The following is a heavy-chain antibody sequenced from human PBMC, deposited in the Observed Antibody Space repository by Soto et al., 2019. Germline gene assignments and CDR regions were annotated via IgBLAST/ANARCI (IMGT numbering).Heavy chain of an antibody. Sequence: SETLSLTCTVSGGSISSSSYYWGWIRQPPGKGLEWIGSIYYSGSTYYNPSLKSRVTISVDTSKNQFSLKLSSVTAADTAVYYCARHLYQGSSWYGDFYYYYGMDVWGQGTTVTVSS. CDR1: GGSISSSSYY. CDR2: IYYSGST. J-gene: IGHJ6*02. CDR3: ARHLYQGSSWYGDFYYYYGMDV. V-gene: IGHV4-39*01. D-gene: IGHD6-13*01.